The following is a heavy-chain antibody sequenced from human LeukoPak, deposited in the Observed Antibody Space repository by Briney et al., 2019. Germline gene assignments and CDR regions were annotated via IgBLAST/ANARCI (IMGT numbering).Heavy chain of an antibody. D-gene: IGHD2-2*01. J-gene: IGHJ3*02. CDR3: TRRPSWPSTSAFDI. CDR1: GGSVSSISYF. CDR2: IYYSGSA. Sequence: SETLSLTCGVSGGSVSSISYFWGWIRQPPGRGLQWIGSIYYSGSAYYNPSLQSRVAISVDTSRNQFSLKLTSVTAADTAVYYCTRRPSWPSTSAFDIWGRGTMVTVSP. V-gene: IGHV4-39*01.